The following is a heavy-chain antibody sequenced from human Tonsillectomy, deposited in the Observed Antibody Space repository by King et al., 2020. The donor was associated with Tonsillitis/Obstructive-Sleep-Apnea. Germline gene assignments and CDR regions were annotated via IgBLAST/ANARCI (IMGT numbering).Heavy chain of an antibody. CDR1: GSTFSSYG. D-gene: IGHD6-19*01. J-gene: IGHJ4*02. CDR2: ISYDGSNK. V-gene: IGHV3-30*18. CDR3: AKVDSSGWYNFDY. Sequence: VQLVESGGGVVQPGRSLRLSCAASGSTFSSYGMHWVRQAPGKGLEWVAVISYDGSNKYYADSVKGRFTISRDNSKNTLYLQMNSLRADDTAVYYCAKVDSSGWYNFDYWGQGTLVTVSS.